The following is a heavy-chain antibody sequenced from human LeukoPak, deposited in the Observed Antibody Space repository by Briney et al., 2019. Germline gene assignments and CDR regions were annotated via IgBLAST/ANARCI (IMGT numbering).Heavy chain of an antibody. CDR3: ARDPTHYRVWDYYETIGLSY. CDR2: ISYDGSDK. Sequence: GGSLRLSCAASGFTFSIYGMHWVRQAPGKGLEWVAAISYDGSDKYYADSVKGRFTISRDNSKNTLFLQMNSLRAEDTALYYCARDPTHYRVWDYYETIGLSYWGQGTLVTVSS. CDR1: GFTFSIYG. J-gene: IGHJ4*02. D-gene: IGHD3-22*01. V-gene: IGHV3-30*04.